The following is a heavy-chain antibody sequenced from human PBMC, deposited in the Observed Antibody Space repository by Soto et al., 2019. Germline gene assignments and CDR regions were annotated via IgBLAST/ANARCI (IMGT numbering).Heavy chain of an antibody. CDR2: IYTSGST. CDR3: ARDVVVAAHNWFDP. V-gene: IGHV4-4*07. Sequence: SETLSLTCTVSGGSISSYYWSWVRQPAGKGLEWIGRIYTSGSTNYNPSLKSRVTMSVDTSKNQFSLKLSSVTAADTAVYYCARDVVVAAHNWFDPWGQGTLVTVSS. CDR1: GGSISSYY. D-gene: IGHD2-15*01. J-gene: IGHJ5*02.